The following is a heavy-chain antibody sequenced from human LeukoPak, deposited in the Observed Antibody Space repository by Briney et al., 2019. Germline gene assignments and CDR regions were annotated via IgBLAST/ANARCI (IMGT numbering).Heavy chain of an antibody. CDR3: ARDVRDGYNRDYFDY. Sequence: PGGSLRLSCAASGFTFSSYSMNWVRQAPGKGLEWVSSISSSSSSYIYYADSVKGRFTISRDNAKNSLYLQMNSLRAEDTAVYYCARDVRDGYNRDYFDYWGQGTLVTVSS. D-gene: IGHD5-24*01. CDR1: GFTFSSYS. V-gene: IGHV3-21*01. J-gene: IGHJ4*02. CDR2: ISSSSSSYI.